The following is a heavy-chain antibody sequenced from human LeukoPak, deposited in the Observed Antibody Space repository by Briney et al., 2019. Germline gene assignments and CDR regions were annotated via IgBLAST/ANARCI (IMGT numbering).Heavy chain of an antibody. V-gene: IGHV1-46*01. CDR3: AREGHYYYGSGSYALYYYYMDV. J-gene: IGHJ6*03. CDR1: GYTFTSYY. CDR2: INPSGGST. Sequence: GASVKVSCKASGYTFTSYYMHWVRQAPGQGLEWMGIINPSGGSTSYAQKFQGRVTMTRDTSTSTVYMELSSLRSEDTAVYYCAREGHYYYGSGSYALYYYYMDVWGKGTTVTISS. D-gene: IGHD3-10*01.